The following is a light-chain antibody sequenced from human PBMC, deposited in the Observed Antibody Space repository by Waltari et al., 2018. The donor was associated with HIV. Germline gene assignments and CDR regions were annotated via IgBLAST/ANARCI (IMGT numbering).Light chain of an antibody. Sequence: QSVLTQPPSASGTPGQRVIISCSGSSSIIGHNDFFWYQQLPGTAPKVLIYRSDQRPSGVPDRFSGSKSGASASLAISGLRSEDEADYYCATWDDSLSGPVFGVGTKLTVL. CDR3: ATWDDSLSGPV. V-gene: IGLV1-47*01. J-gene: IGLJ3*02. CDR2: RSD. CDR1: SSIIGHND.